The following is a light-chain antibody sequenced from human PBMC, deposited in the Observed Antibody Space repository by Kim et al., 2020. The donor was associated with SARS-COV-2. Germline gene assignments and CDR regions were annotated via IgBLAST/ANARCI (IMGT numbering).Light chain of an antibody. CDR2: QDK. Sequence: GKTVTISCTRSSGSIATYYVQWYQQRPGSAPPTVIFQDKKRPSGVPDRFSGYIDSSSTSASLTISGLTPEDEADYYCQSYDSSNWVFGGGTQLTVL. CDR3: QSYDSSNWV. J-gene: IGLJ3*02. CDR1: SGSIATYY. V-gene: IGLV6-57*03.